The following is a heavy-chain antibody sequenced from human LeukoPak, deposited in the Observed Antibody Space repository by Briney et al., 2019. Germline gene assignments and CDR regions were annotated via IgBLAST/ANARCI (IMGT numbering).Heavy chain of an antibody. Sequence: PGGSLRLSCAASGFTFDDYGMSSVRQAPGKGLEKDPGINWNGGSTGYADSVKGRFTISRDNAKNSLYLQMNSLRAEDTALYYCARRGYSGYDSGYYYYYMDVWGKGTTVTVSS. CDR3: ARRGYSGYDSGYYYYYMDV. V-gene: IGHV3-20*04. CDR1: GFTFDDYG. J-gene: IGHJ6*03. D-gene: IGHD5-12*01. CDR2: INWNGGST.